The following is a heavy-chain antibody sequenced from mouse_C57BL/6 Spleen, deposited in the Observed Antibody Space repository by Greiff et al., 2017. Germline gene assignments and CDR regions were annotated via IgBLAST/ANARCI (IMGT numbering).Heavy chain of an antibody. J-gene: IGHJ3*01. Sequence: VQLQQSGAELVRPGASVKLSCKASGYTFTDYYINWVKQRPGQGLEWIARIYPGSGNTYYNEKFKGKATLTAEKSSSTAYMQLSSLTSEDSAVYYCARRGSFNVWFAYWGQGTLVTVSA. CDR2: IYPGSGNT. CDR1: GYTFTDYY. V-gene: IGHV1-76*01. CDR3: ARRGSFNVWFAY.